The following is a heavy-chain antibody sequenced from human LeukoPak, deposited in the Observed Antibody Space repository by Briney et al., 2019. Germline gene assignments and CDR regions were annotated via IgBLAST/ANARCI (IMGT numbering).Heavy chain of an antibody. CDR3: ARLVRSSSSDPPYYYYMDV. CDR2: IIPIFGTA. CDR1: GGTFSSYA. V-gene: IGHV1-69*13. D-gene: IGHD6-6*01. J-gene: IGHJ6*03. Sequence: SVKVSCKASGGTFSSYAISWVRQAPGQGLEWMGGIIPIFGTANYAQKFQGRVTITADESTSTAYMELSSLRSEDTAVYYCARLVRSSSSDPPYYYYMDVWGKGTTVTVSS.